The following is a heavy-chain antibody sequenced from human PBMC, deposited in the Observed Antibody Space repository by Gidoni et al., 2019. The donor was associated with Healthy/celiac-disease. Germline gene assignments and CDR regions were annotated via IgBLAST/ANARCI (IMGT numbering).Heavy chain of an antibody. CDR2: ISSSSSTI. V-gene: IGHV3-48*02. CDR1: GFPFSSYS. CDR3: ARDANRKYCSSTSCYEFDY. Sequence: EVQLVESGGGLVQPGVSLRLSCAASGFPFSSYSMTWVRQAPGKGLEWVSYISSSSSTIYYADSVKVRFTISRDNDKNSLYLQMNSLRDEDTAVYYCARDANRKYCSSTSCYEFDYWGQGTLVTVSS. D-gene: IGHD2-2*01. J-gene: IGHJ4*02.